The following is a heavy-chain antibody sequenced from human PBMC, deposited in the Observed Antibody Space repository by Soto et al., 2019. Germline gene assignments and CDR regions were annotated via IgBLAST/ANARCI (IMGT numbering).Heavy chain of an antibody. V-gene: IGHV3-21*06. Sequence: EVQLVESGGGLVKPGGSLRLSCTASGLIFSNYGMNWVRQAAGKRPEWVSSISSGGEYIDYADSVKGRLTISRDNANNILYLQLTSLGVEDTAVYYCATDGAAGAVTGDWGQGTTVTVSS. D-gene: IGHD6-13*01. CDR2: ISSGGEYI. CDR1: GLIFSNYG. CDR3: ATDGAAGAVTGD. J-gene: IGHJ6*02.